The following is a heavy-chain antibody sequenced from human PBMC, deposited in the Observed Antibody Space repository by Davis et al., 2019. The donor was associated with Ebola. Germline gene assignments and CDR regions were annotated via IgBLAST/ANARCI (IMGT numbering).Heavy chain of an antibody. V-gene: IGHV1-18*01. CDR1: GYTFTSYG. J-gene: IGHJ5*02. CDR3: ARGWTTVTLNWFDP. D-gene: IGHD4-17*01. Sequence: AASVKVSCKASGYTFTSYGINWVRQAPGQGLEWMGWINPHNGNTNYAQNVQGRVTMTTDTSTSTAYMELRSLRSDDTAVYYCARGWTTVTLNWFDPWGQGTLVTVSS. CDR2: INPHNGNT.